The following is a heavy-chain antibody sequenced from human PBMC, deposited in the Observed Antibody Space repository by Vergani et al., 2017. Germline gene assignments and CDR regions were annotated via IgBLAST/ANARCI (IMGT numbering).Heavy chain of an antibody. CDR3: ARGLNYYGSGGWFDP. J-gene: IGHJ5*02. CDR2: INHSGST. D-gene: IGHD3-10*01. CDR1: GGSFSGYY. V-gene: IGHV4-34*01. Sequence: QVQLQESGPGLVKPSETLSLTCAVYGGSFSGYYWTWIRQPPGKGLEWIGEINHSGSTNYNPSLKSRVTISVDTSKNQFSLKLSSVTAADTAVYYCARGLNYYGSGGWFDPWGQGTLVTVSS.